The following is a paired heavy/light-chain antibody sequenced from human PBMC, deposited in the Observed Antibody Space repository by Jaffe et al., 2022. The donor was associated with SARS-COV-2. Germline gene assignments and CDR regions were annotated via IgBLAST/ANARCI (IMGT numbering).Heavy chain of an antibody. V-gene: IGHV4-61*02. J-gene: IGHJ6*02. CDR1: GGSITSGSIY. CDR2: IYTRGST. Sequence: QVQLQESGPGLVKPSQTLSLTCTVSGGSITSGSIYWSWIRQPAGKGLEWIGRIYTRGSTNHNPSFKSRVTISLDTSKNQFSLKLTSVTAADTAVYYCAREKFYDSNGGMDVWGQGTTVIVSS. CDR3: AREKFYDSNGGMDV. D-gene: IGHD3-22*01.
Light chain of an antibody. V-gene: IGLV3-21*04. CDR3: QVWDRSNDLWV. J-gene: IGLJ3*02. Sequence: SYVLTQPPSASVAPGETARITCGGDNIGRKTVHWYQQKPGQAPVLVIYYDSDRPSGIPERFSGSNSGNTATLAISRVEAGDEADYYCQVWDRSNDLWVFGGGTKLTVL. CDR1: NIGRKT. CDR2: YDS.